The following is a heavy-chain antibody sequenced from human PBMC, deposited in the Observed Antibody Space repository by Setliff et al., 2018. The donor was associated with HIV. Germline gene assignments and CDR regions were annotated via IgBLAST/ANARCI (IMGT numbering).Heavy chain of an antibody. CDR2: FIAVLDIT. CDR3: AGPRGDEAFDI. D-gene: IGHD3-10*01. Sequence: ASVKVSCKASGGSSRTYSINWVRQAPGQGLEWMGQFIAVLDITSYAQKFQGRPSITADESTSTMYMELTGLRFDDTAVYYCAGPRGDEAFDIWGQGTMVTVSS. J-gene: IGHJ3*02. V-gene: IGHV1-69*10. CDR1: GGSSRTYS.